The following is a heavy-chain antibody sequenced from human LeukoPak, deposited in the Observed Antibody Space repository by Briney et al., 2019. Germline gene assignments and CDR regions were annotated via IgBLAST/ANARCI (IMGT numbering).Heavy chain of an antibody. CDR3: ARETLDYYDSSGYVDY. J-gene: IGHJ4*02. D-gene: IGHD3-22*01. CDR2: IWYDGSNK. V-gene: IGHV3-33*01. Sequence: GRSLRLSCAASGFTFSSYGMHWVRQAPGKGLEWVAVIWYDGSNKYYADSVKGRLTISRDNSKNTLYLQMNSLRAEDTAVYYCARETLDYYDSSGYVDYWGQGTLVTVSS. CDR1: GFTFSSYG.